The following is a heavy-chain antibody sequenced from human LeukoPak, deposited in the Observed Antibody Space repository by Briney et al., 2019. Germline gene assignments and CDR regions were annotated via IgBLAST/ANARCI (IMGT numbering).Heavy chain of an antibody. CDR1: GFTFSDYY. D-gene: IGHD3-3*01. CDR2: ISSSGSTI. Sequence: GGSLRLSCAASGFTFSDYYMSWIRQAPGKGLEWVSYISSSGSTIYYADSVKGRFTISRDNAKNSLYLQMNSLRAEDTAVYYCARDGAGFDFWSGYYSPPPPTGDYWGQGTLVTVSS. J-gene: IGHJ4*02. V-gene: IGHV3-11*04. CDR3: ARDGAGFDFWSGYYSPPPPTGDY.